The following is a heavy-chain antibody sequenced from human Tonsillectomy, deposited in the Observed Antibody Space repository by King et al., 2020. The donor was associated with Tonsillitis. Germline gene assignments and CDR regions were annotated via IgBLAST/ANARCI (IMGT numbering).Heavy chain of an antibody. J-gene: IGHJ4*02. V-gene: IGHV5-51*06. CDR2: IYPGDSET. CDR1: GYSFRNFY. CDR3: ARSVSSRSPLDY. Sequence: QLVQSGAEVKKPGESLKISCQGSGYSFRNFYIGWVRQMPGRGLEWMGIIYPGDSETRYSPSFQGQVTFSADTSTNTAYLQWDSLKASDTAIYYCARSVSSRSPLDYWGQGTRVTVST.